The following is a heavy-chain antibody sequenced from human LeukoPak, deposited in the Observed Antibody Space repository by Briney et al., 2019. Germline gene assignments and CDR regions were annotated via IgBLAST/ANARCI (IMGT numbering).Heavy chain of an antibody. Sequence: PGGSLRLSCAASGFTFSSYAMHWVRQAPGKGLEWVAVISYDGSNKYYADSVKGRFTISRDNSKNTLYLQMNSLRAEDTAVYYCARDKVTTKRFDYWGQGTLVTVSS. CDR3: ARDKVTTKRFDY. D-gene: IGHD5-12*01. CDR2: ISYDGSNK. CDR1: GFTFSSYA. V-gene: IGHV3-30-3*01. J-gene: IGHJ4*02.